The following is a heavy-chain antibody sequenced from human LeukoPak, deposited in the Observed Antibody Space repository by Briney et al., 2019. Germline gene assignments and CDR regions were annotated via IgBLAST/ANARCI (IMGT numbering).Heavy chain of an antibody. J-gene: IGHJ4*02. Sequence: GGSLRLSCAASAFTFSTYGMHWVRQAPGKGLEWVAFLLYDGSDKYYADSVKGRFTISRDNSKNTLYLQMNSLRAEDTAVYYCAKGRGYYYPGDYWGQGTLVTVSS. CDR3: AKGRGYYYPGDY. CDR2: LLYDGSDK. CDR1: AFTFSTYG. V-gene: IGHV3-30*02. D-gene: IGHD3-22*01.